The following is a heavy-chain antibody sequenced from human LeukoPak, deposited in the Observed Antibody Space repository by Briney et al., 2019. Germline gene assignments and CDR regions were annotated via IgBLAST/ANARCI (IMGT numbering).Heavy chain of an antibody. V-gene: IGHV3-53*05. CDR3: AKASWAGVTTTYFAY. D-gene: IGHD1-26*01. CDR1: GFTVSSNY. Sequence: PGGSLRLSCAASGFTVSSNYMSWVRQAPGKGLEWVSVIYSGGSTYYADSVKGRFTISRDNSKNTLYLQMNSLRAEDTAVYYCAKASWAGVTTTYFAYWAQGTLVTVSS. J-gene: IGHJ4*02. CDR2: IYSGGST.